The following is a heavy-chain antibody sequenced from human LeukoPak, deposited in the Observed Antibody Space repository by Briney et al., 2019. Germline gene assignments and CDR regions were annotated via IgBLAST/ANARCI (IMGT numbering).Heavy chain of an antibody. CDR1: GYTFTSYG. V-gene: IGHV1-18*04. D-gene: IGHD3-10*01. J-gene: IGHJ6*04. CDR3: ARDRKTWVTMVRGVIIVYSMDV. CDR2: ISAYNGNT. Sequence: ASVKVSCKASGYTFTSYGISWVRQAPGQGLEWMGWISAYNGNTNYAQKLQGRVTMTTDTSTSTDYMELRSLRSDDTAVYYCARDRKTWVTMVRGVIIVYSMDVWGKATTVAVSS.